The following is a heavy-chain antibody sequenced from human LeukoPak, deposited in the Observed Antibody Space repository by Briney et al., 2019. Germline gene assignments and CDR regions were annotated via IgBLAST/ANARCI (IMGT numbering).Heavy chain of an antibody. D-gene: IGHD3-3*01. CDR2: ISAYNGNT. CDR1: GYTFTSYG. CDR3: ARHRKADFWSGYYPYYFDY. J-gene: IGHJ4*02. V-gene: IGHV1-18*01. Sequence: GASVKVSCKASGYTFTSYGISWVRQAPGQGLEWMGWISAYNGNTNYAQKLQGRVTMTTDTSTSTAYMELRSLRSDDTAVYYCARHRKADFWSGYYPYYFDYWGQGTLVTVSS.